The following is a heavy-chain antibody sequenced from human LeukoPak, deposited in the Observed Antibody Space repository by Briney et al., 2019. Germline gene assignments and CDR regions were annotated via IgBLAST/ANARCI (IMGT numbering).Heavy chain of an antibody. V-gene: IGHV4-59*01. D-gene: IGHD1/OR15-1a*01. J-gene: IGHJ4*02. CDR1: DHTFTYYY. CDR2: IYYTGSS. CDR3: ARMVGQLIEYYFDY. Sequence: SETLSLTCDVTDHTFTYYYWSWIRQPPGKGLEWIGSIYYTGSSNYNPSLESRVTMSIDTSSNLFSLKLKSVTAADTAVYYCARMVGQLIEYYFDYWGRGTLVTVSS.